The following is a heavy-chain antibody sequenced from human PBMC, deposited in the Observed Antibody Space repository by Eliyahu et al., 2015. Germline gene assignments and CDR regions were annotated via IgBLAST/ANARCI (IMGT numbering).Heavy chain of an antibody. J-gene: IGHJ4*02. Sequence: EVQLVESGGGLIQPGGSLRLSXVASGFIVSXXXMXWVRXAPGKGLEWVSVIYRADSTYYADSVKGRFTISRDNSKNTLYLQMDRLRADDTAVYYCARGAYDSSNYMSPSNFDYWGQGTLVTVSS. CDR3: ARGAYDSSNYMSPSNFDY. CDR2: IYRADST. D-gene: IGHD3-22*01. CDR1: GFIVSXXX. V-gene: IGHV3-53*01.